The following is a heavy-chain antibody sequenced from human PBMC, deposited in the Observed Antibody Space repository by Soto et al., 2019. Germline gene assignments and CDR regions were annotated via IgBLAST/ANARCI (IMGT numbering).Heavy chain of an antibody. CDR1: GFTFSSYA. J-gene: IGHJ4*02. V-gene: IGHV3-23*01. D-gene: IGHD3-22*01. CDR2: ISGSGGST. CDR3: AKGSGYYDSSGLNDY. Sequence: PGGSLRLSCAASGFTFSSYAMSWVRQAPGKGLEWVSAISGSGGSTYYADSVKGRFTISRDNSKNTLYLQMNSLRAEDTAVYYCAKGSGYYDSSGLNDYWGQGTLVTVSS.